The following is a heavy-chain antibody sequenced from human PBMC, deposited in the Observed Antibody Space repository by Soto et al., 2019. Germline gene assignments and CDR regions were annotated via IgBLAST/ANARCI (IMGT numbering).Heavy chain of an antibody. V-gene: IGHV3-23*01. CDR3: APRLVGSSGSIDY. CDR2: ISGSGGST. Sequence: EVQLLESGGGLVQPGGSLRLSCAASGFTFSSYAMSWVRQAPGKGLEWVSAISGSGGSTYYADSVKGRLTISRDNSKNTLYLQMNSLRAEDTAVYYCAPRLVGSSGSIDYWGQGTLVTVSS. D-gene: IGHD1-26*01. CDR1: GFTFSSYA. J-gene: IGHJ4*02.